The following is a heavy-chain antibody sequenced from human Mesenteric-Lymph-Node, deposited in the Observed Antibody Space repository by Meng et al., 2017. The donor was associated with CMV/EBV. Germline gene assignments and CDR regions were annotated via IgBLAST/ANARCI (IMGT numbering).Heavy chain of an antibody. CDR1: RLSFSDYG. CDR2: IRYDGSNK. D-gene: IGHD6-25*01. J-gene: IGHJ6*02. Sequence: GESLKISCAASRLSFSDYGMHWVRQAPGKGLQWVAFIRYDGSNKYYADSVKGRFTISTDSSKHTLYLQMNSLRPEDTAVYYCAKDQKEKAAISPGYNAMDVWGQGTTVTVSS. CDR3: AKDQKEKAAISPGYNAMDV. V-gene: IGHV3-30*02.